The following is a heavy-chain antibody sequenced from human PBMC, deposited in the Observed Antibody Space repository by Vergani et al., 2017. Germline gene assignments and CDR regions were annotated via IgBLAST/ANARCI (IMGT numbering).Heavy chain of an antibody. Sequence: VQLVQYGAEVKKPGATMKISCKVSGYTFTDQYMHWVRQAPGQGLEWMGIINPSGGHTNYAQKFQGRVTMTRDTSTSTVYMELSSLRSEDTAIYYCARGDYCILTGYRYWGQGTLVTVSA. CDR2: INPSGGHT. CDR1: GYTFTDQY. D-gene: IGHD3-9*01. J-gene: IGHJ4*02. CDR3: ARGDYCILTGYRY. V-gene: IGHV1-46*03.